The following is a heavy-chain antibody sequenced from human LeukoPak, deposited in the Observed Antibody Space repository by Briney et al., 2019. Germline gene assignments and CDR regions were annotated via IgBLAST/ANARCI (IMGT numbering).Heavy chain of an antibody. J-gene: IGHJ4*01. V-gene: IGHV3-7*04. CDR3: ARGGWSLDY. CDR1: GLTLSDHW. CDR2: IKQDGSEK. Sequence: GGSLRLSCEASGLTLSDHWMTWVRQAPGTGLEWVAYIKQDGSEKYYVDSVKGRFTVSRDNSKNSLYLQMNSLRAEDTAVYYCARGGWSLDYWGHGTLVTVSS. D-gene: IGHD6-19*01.